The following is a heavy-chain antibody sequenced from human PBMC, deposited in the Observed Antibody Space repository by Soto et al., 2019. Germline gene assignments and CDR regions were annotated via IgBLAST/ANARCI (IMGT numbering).Heavy chain of an antibody. Sequence: EVQLVESGGGLVQSGGSLRLSCAASGFTFSDYGMHWVRLATGKRLEWVSITDTLGHTYYAGSVKGRFTITRENANNSLYLQMNSLRDGDTAVYYCARGGGFGEQFSDSPDIWGQGTMVTVSS. J-gene: IGHJ3*02. CDR2: TDTLGHT. CDR3: ARGGGFGEQFSDSPDI. CDR1: GFTFSDYG. V-gene: IGHV3-13*01. D-gene: IGHD3-10*01.